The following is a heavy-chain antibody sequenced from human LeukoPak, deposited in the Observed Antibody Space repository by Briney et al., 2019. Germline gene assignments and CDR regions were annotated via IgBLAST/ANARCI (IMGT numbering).Heavy chain of an antibody. Sequence: PGGSLRLSCAASGFTFSSYAMSWVRQAPGKGLEWVSAISGSGGSTYYADSVKGRFTISRDNSKNTLYLQMNSLRAEDTAVYYCAKVPTPAAPLLWFGASYDAFDIWGQGTMVTVSS. V-gene: IGHV3-23*01. CDR1: GFTFSSYA. CDR2: ISGSGGST. CDR3: AKVPTPAAPLLWFGASYDAFDI. J-gene: IGHJ3*02. D-gene: IGHD3-10*01.